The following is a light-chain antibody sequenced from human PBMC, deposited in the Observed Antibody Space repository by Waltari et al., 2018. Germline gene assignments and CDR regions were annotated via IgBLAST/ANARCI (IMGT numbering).Light chain of an antibody. V-gene: IGKV3-15*01. CDR1: QSVSSN. CDR2: GAS. Sequence: EIVMTQSPATLSVSPGERATLSCRASQSVSSNLAWYQQKPVQAPMLLIYGASTSATGIPSRFSGSGSGTEFTLTISSLQSEDFAVYYCQQYNNWPPFTFGPGTKVDIK. J-gene: IGKJ3*01. CDR3: QQYNNWPPFT.